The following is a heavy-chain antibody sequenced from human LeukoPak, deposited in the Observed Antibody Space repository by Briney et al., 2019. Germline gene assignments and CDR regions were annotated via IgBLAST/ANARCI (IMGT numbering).Heavy chain of an antibody. CDR2: INPDSGGT. Sequence: ASVKVSCKASGYTFTGYYMHWVRQAPGQGLEWMGWINPDSGGTNYAQKFQGRVTMIRDTSISTAYMELSRLRSDDTAVYYCARVGDGYNPHFDYWGQGTLVTVSS. CDR1: GYTFTGYY. J-gene: IGHJ4*02. V-gene: IGHV1-2*02. CDR3: ARVGDGYNPHFDY. D-gene: IGHD5-24*01.